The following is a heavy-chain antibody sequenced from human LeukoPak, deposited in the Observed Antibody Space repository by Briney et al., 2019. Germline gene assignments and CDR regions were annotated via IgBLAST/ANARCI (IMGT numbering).Heavy chain of an antibody. J-gene: IGHJ4*02. CDR3: ARDRQIAY. CDR1: GFTFCNYL. V-gene: IGHV3-7*01. Sequence: GGSLRLSCAASGFTFCNYLLTWVRPAPGQGLEWVANIKQDGSEKHYVDSVKGRFTISRDNAKNSLYLQMNSLRAEDTAVYYCARDRQIAYWGQGTLVTVSS. CDR2: IKQDGSEK.